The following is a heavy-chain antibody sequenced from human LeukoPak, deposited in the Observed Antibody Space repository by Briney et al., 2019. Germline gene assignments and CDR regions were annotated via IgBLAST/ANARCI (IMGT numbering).Heavy chain of an antibody. CDR1: GFTFNSYA. V-gene: IGHV3-30-3*01. CDR2: ISSDGSNN. Sequence: GGSLRLSCAASGFTFNSYAMHWVRQAPGKGLEWVAVISSDGSNNYYADSVKGRFTISRNNSKNTLYLQVNSLRAEDTAVYYCARDRYSSGWYGDFDCWGQGTLVTVSS. CDR3: ARDRYSSGWYGDFDC. J-gene: IGHJ4*02. D-gene: IGHD6-19*01.